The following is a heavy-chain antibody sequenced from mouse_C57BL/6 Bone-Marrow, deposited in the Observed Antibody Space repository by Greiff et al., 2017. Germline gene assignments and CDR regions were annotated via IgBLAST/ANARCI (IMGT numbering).Heavy chain of an antibody. CDR3: AARRGYGGY. V-gene: IGHV1-81*01. CDR1: GYTFTSYG. D-gene: IGHD1-1*02. J-gene: IGHJ2*01. CDR2: IYPRSGNT. Sequence: VKLVESGAELARPGASVKLSCKASGYTFTSYGISWVKQRTGQGLEWIGEIYPRSGNTYYNEKFKGKATLTADKSSSTAYMELRSLTSEDSAVYFCAARRGYGGYWGQGTTLTVSS.